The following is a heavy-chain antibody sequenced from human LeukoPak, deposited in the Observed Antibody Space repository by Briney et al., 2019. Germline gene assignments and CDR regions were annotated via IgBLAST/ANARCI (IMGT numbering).Heavy chain of an antibody. CDR2: IYYSGST. CDR3: AILPATDTYYYDNRGYYRPGVH. Sequence: PSETLSLTCTVSGGSISSSHYYWGFIRQPPGKGLEWIGSIYYSGSTYYNPSLRSRVIIPVDTSENQFSLKLRSATAADTAVYYCAILPATDTYYYDNRGYYRPGVHWGQGTLVTVSS. V-gene: IGHV4-39*07. CDR1: GGSISSSHYY. D-gene: IGHD3-22*01. J-gene: IGHJ4*02.